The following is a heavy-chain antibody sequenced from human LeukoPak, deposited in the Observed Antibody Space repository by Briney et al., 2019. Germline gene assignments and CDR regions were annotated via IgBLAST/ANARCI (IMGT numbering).Heavy chain of an antibody. CDR1: GYSFTSYW. D-gene: IGHD5-18*01. J-gene: IGHJ1*01. Sequence: GESLKISCKGSGYSFTSYWISWVRQMPGKGLEWMGRTDPSDSYTNYSPSFQGHVTISADKSISTAYLQWSSLKASDTAVYYCARARGTAMGFQHWGQGTLVTVSS. CDR2: TDPSDSYT. CDR3: ARARGTAMGFQH. V-gene: IGHV5-10-1*01.